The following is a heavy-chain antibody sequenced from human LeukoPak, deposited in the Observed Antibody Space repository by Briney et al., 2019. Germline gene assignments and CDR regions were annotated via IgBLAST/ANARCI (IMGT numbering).Heavy chain of an antibody. CDR1: GFTFSSYW. J-gene: IGHJ1*01. V-gene: IGHV3-7*01. CDR3: ARVLNRMEQYFQH. Sequence: GGSLRLSCAASGFTFSSYWMSWVRQAPGKGLEWVANIKQDGSEKYYVGSVKGRFTISRDNAKNSLYLQMNSLRAEDTAVYYCARVLNRMEQYFQHWGQGTLVTVSS. D-gene: IGHD1-14*01. CDR2: IKQDGSEK.